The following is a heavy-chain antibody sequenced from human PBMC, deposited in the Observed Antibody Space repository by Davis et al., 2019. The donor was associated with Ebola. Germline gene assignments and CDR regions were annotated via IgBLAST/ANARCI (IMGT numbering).Heavy chain of an antibody. CDR3: ARDHGSGSYPYGMDV. CDR1: GFTFSSYA. D-gene: IGHD3-10*01. CDR2: ISGSGGST. Sequence: PGGSLRLSCAASGFTFSSYAMSWVRQAPGKGLEWVSAISGSGGSTYYADSVKGRFTISRDNSENTLYLQMNSLRAEDTAIFYCARDHGSGSYPYGMDVWGQGTTVTVS. J-gene: IGHJ6*02. V-gene: IGHV3-23*01.